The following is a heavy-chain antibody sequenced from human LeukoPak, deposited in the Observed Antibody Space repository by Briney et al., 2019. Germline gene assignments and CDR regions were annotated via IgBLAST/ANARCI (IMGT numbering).Heavy chain of an antibody. V-gene: IGHV4-59*10. CDR2: FQTSGSS. Sequence: PSETLSLTCAVYGGSFSGYYWTWIRQPAGKGLEWIGRFQTSGSSNYNPSLKSRVTMSVDTSKNQFSLKLSSVTAADTAVYYCARGRTGYSSSWYPRYYYYYYMDVWGKGTTVTISS. CDR1: GGSFSGYY. CDR3: ARGRTGYSSSWYPRYYYYYYMDV. J-gene: IGHJ6*03. D-gene: IGHD6-13*01.